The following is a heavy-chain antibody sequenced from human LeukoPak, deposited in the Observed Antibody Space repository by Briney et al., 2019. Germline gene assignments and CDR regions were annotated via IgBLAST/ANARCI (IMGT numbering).Heavy chain of an antibody. V-gene: IGHV1-18*01. J-gene: IGHJ4*02. CDR2: ISAYNGNT. Sequence: GASVKVSCKASGGTFSSYAISWVRQAPGQGLEWMGWISAYNGNTNYAQKLQGRVTMTTDTSTSTAYMELRSLRSDDTAVYYCARDRYYDFWSGYYYDYWGQGTLVTVSS. CDR1: GGTFSSYA. D-gene: IGHD3-3*01. CDR3: ARDRYYDFWSGYYYDY.